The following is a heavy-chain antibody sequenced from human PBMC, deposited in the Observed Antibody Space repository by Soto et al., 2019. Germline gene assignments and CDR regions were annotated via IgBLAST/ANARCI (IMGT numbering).Heavy chain of an antibody. CDR2: INPGNGNT. CDR1: GYTFTSYG. J-gene: IGHJ4*02. CDR3: ARGGYFDSSNYLAY. V-gene: IGHV1-3*01. Sequence: ASVGVSCKXSGYTFTSYGINWVRQAPGRGLEWMGWINPGNGNTKYSQQFQGRVIIDRDTSASTAYMELSSLRPEDTAVYYCARGGYFDSSNYLAYWGLGTLVTVSS. D-gene: IGHD3-22*01.